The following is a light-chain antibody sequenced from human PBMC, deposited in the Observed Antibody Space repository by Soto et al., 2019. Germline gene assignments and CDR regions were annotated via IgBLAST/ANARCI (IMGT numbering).Light chain of an antibody. CDR1: SSNIGSNT. CDR2: KNN. V-gene: IGLV1-44*01. Sequence: QSVLTQPPSASGTPGQRVTISCSGSSSNIGSNTVNWYQQLPGTAPQFLIYKNNQRPSGVPDRFSGSKSGTSASLAISGLQSEDEAEYYCAAWDDSLNGGLFGGGTKLTVL. J-gene: IGLJ2*01. CDR3: AAWDDSLNGGL.